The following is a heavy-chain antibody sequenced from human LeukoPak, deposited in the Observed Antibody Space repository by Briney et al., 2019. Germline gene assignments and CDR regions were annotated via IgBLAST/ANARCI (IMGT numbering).Heavy chain of an antibody. CDR2: INHSGST. CDR1: GGSFSGYY. CDR3: ARGPQGHYYYYMDV. Sequence: SETLSLTCAVYGGSFSGYYWSWIRQPPGKGLEWIGEINHSGSTNYNPSLKSRVTISVDTSKNQFSLKLSSVTAADTAVYYCARGPQGHYYYYMDVWGKGTTVTVSS. J-gene: IGHJ6*03. V-gene: IGHV4-34*01.